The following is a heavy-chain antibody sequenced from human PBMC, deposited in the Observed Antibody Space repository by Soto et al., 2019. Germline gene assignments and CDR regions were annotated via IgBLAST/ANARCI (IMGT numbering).Heavy chain of an antibody. J-gene: IGHJ4*02. CDR3: ARGGQYQQPYQFDF. Sequence: GASLRLSCEASGFTFSNFGMSWVRQAPGKGLEWVSGLTGNGGTTYYADSVKGRFTISRDNSKNTLSLQMNSPRVDDTAVYYCARGGQYQQPYQFDFWGQGTLVTVSS. CDR1: GFTFSNFG. CDR2: LTGNGGTT. D-gene: IGHD2-2*01. V-gene: IGHV3-23*01.